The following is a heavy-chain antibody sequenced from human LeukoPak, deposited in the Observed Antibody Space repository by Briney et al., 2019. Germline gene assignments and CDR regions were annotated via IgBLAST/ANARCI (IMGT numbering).Heavy chain of an antibody. Sequence: GGSLRLSCAASGFTFSSYSMNWVRQAPGKGLEWVSSISSSSSYIYYADSVKGRFTISRDNAKNSLYLQMNSLRAEDTAVYYCAKVADDYSMYYFDYWGQGTLVTVSS. V-gene: IGHV3-21*04. CDR2: ISSSSSYI. CDR3: AKVADDYSMYYFDY. CDR1: GFTFSSYS. D-gene: IGHD4-11*01. J-gene: IGHJ4*02.